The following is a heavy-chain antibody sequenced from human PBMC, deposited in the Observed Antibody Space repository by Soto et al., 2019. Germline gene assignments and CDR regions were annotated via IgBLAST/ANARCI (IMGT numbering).Heavy chain of an antibody. Sequence: QVQLVQSGPEVRKPGASVRLSCATSGYNFNQYYIHLVRQAPGQGLVWTGIIYLRGATTEYAHKIRGIVTRAGDTSTGIAYIALSSLTSEDTAVYFCASGPEDRDVPRCDHWRQGTL. CDR1: GYNFNQYY. CDR3: ASGPEDRDVPRCDH. CDR2: IYLRGATT. V-gene: IGHV1-46*02. J-gene: IGHJ4*02. D-gene: IGHD3-16*02.